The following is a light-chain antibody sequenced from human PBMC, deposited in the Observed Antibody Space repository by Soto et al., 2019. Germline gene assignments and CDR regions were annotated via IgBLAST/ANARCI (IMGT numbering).Light chain of an antibody. J-gene: IGLJ2*01. CDR2: DVS. CDR3: SSYTRSSAVV. Sequence: QSVLTKPASVSGSPGQSITISCTGTSSDVGGYNYVSWYQQHPGKAPKLMIYDVSNRPSGVSNRFSGSKSGNTASLTISGLQAEDEADYYCSSYTRSSAVVIGGGTKLTVL. V-gene: IGLV2-14*01. CDR1: SSDVGGYNY.